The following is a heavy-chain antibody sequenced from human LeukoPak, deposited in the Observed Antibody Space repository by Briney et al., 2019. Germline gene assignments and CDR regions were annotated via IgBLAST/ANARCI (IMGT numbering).Heavy chain of an antibody. CDR1: GGTFSSYA. CDR3: ARDYEYCSGGSCYYNDY. Sequence: GASVKVSCKASGGTFSSYAISWVRQAPGQGLEWMGGIIPIFGTANYAQKFQGRVTITADKSTSTAYMELSSLRSEDAAVYYCARDYEYCSGGSCYYNDYWGQGTLVTVSS. CDR2: IIPIFGTA. D-gene: IGHD2-15*01. V-gene: IGHV1-69*06. J-gene: IGHJ4*02.